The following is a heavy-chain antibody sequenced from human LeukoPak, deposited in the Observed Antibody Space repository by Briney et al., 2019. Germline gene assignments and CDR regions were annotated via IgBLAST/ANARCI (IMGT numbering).Heavy chain of an antibody. J-gene: IGHJ4*02. CDR3: ARPARFDGSSWHYFDY. CDR2: IYYSGST. CDR1: SGSISSSSYY. V-gene: IGHV4-39*01. D-gene: IGHD6-13*01. Sequence: SETLSLTCTVSSGSISSSSYYWGWIRQPPGKGLEWIGSIYYSGSTYYNPSLKSRVTISVDTSKNQFSLKLSSVTAADTAVYYCARPARFDGSSWHYFDYWGQGTLVTVSS.